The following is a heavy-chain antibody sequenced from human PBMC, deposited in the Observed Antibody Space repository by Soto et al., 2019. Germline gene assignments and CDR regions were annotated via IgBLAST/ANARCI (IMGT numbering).Heavy chain of an antibody. Sequence: EVQLVEAGGGLVQPGGSLRLSCAASGFSFSSYWMHWLRQVPGKGLVWVSRINGDGDYTNYADSVKGRFTISRDNAKNTLYLQMNSLRAEDTAGYYCARERGGYSSDFWGQGTLVTVSS. CDR3: ARERGGYSSDF. J-gene: IGHJ4*02. CDR2: INGDGDYT. D-gene: IGHD2-15*01. V-gene: IGHV3-74*01. CDR1: GFSFSSYW.